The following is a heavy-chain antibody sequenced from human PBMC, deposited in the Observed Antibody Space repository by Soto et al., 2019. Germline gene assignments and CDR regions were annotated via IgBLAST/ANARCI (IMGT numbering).Heavy chain of an antibody. Sequence: SETLSLTCTVTGGSIRTTRYYWSWIRQHPGKGLEWIAYIYHSGSTYYNPSLKSRVAISVDTSSNHFSLSLSSVTAADTAVYYCARPYGDYGYGMDVWGQGTTVTVSS. CDR1: GGSIRTTRYY. CDR3: ARPYGDYGYGMDV. V-gene: IGHV4-31*03. D-gene: IGHD4-17*01. CDR2: IYHSGST. J-gene: IGHJ6*02.